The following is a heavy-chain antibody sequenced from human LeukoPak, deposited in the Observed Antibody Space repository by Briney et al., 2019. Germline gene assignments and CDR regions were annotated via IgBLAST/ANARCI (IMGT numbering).Heavy chain of an antibody. V-gene: IGHV5-51*01. CDR2: IYPGDSDT. J-gene: IGHJ4*02. D-gene: IGHD4-17*01. CDR3: ARRNYGDYGFDY. CDR1: GYSFTTYW. Sequence: GESLKISCKGSGYSFTTYWIAWVRQMPGKGLEWMGIIYPGDSDTRYSPSFQGQVTISADKSISTAYLHWSSRKPSDTAMYYCARRNYGDYGFDYWGQGTLVTVSS.